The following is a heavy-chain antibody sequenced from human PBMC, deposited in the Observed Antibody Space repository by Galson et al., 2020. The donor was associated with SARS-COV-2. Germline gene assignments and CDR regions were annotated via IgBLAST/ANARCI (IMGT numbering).Heavy chain of an antibody. CDR3: ARSPQAGYYDSSGYYYARDGLDV. J-gene: IGHJ6*02. V-gene: IGHV4-4*02. Sequence: ASETLSLTCAVSGGSISSSNWWSWVRQPPGKGLEWIGEIYHSGSTNYNPSLKSRVTISVDKSKNQFSLKLSSVTAADTAVYYCARSPQAGYYDSSGYYYARDGLDVWGQGTTVTVSS. D-gene: IGHD3-22*01. CDR1: GGSISSSNW. CDR2: IYHSGST.